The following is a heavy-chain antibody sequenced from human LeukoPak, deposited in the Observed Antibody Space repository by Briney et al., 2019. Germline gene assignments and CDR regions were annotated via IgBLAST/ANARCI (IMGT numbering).Heavy chain of an antibody. J-gene: IGHJ4*02. CDR2: ISSSSTI. Sequence: GGSLRLSCAASGFTFSSYSMNWVRQAPGKGLEWGSYISSSSTIYYADSVKGRLTISRDNAKNSLYLQMNSLRAEDTAVYYCALWGGGDRQAPHWGQGTLVTVSS. CDR1: GFTFSSYS. V-gene: IGHV3-48*04. CDR3: ALWGGGDRQAPH. D-gene: IGHD2-21*02.